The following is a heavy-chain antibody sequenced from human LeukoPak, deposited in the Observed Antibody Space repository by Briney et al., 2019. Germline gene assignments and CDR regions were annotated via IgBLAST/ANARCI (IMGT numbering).Heavy chain of an antibody. CDR1: GGSFSGYY. V-gene: IGHV4-34*01. CDR3: ARRAMIVVAHPGV. CDR2: INHSGST. D-gene: IGHD3-22*01. Sequence: SETLSLTCAVYGGSFSGYYWSWIRQPPGKGLEWIGEINHSGSTNYNPSLKSRVTISVDTSKNQFSLKLSSVTAADTAVYYCARRAMIVVAHPGVWGKGTTVTVSS. J-gene: IGHJ6*04.